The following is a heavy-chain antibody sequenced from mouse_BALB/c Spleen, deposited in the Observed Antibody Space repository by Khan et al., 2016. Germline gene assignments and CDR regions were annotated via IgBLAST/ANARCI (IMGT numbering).Heavy chain of an antibody. D-gene: IGHD3-2*01. Sequence: VQLQESGPGLVAPSQSLSITCTVSGFSLTSYGVHWVRQPPGKGLEWLGVIWAGGSTNYNSALMSRLSISKDNSKSQVFLKMNSLQTDDTAMYYCARETARATFDYWGQGTTLTGSS. CDR1: GFSLTSYG. CDR2: IWAGGST. V-gene: IGHV2-9*02. J-gene: IGHJ2*01. CDR3: ARETARATFDY.